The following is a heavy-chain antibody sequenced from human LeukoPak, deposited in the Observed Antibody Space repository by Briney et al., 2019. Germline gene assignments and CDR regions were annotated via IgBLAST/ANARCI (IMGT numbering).Heavy chain of an antibody. J-gene: IGHJ6*03. V-gene: IGHV4-34*01. CDR3: ATLTMVRGVKYYYYYMDV. D-gene: IGHD3-10*01. CDR1: GGSFSGYY. CDR2: INHSGST. Sequence: SETLSLTCAVHGGSFSGYYWSWIRQPPGKGLEWIGEINHSGSTNYNPSLKSRVTISVDTSKNQFSLKLSSVTAADTAVYYCATLTMVRGVKYYYYYMDVWGKGTTVTISS.